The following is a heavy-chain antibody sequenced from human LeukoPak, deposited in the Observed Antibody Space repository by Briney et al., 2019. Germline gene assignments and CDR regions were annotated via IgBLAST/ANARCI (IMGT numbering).Heavy chain of an antibody. J-gene: IGHJ4*02. V-gene: IGHV4-59*08. CDR1: GGSISSYY. D-gene: IGHD4-23*01. Sequence: SETLSLTCTVSGGSISSYYWSWIRQPPGKGLEWIGYIYHSGSTNYNPSLKSRVTISVDTSKNQFSLKLSSVTAADTAVYYCARLGDYGGNSDYWGQGTLDTVSS. CDR2: IYHSGST. CDR3: ARLGDYGGNSDY.